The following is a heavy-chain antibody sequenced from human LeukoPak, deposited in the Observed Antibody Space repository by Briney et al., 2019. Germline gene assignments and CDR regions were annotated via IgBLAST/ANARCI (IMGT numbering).Heavy chain of an antibody. CDR2: IYYSGST. J-gene: IGHJ3*02. D-gene: IGHD3-22*01. CDR3: ARGGYYYDSNGYWGAFDI. V-gene: IGHV4-59*01. Sequence: KTSETLSLTCTVSAGSISSYYWSWIRQPPGKGLEWIGYIYYSGSTNYNPSLKSRVTISVDTSKNQFSLKLSSVTAADTAVYYCARGGYYYDSNGYWGAFDIWGQGTMVTVSS. CDR1: AGSISSYY.